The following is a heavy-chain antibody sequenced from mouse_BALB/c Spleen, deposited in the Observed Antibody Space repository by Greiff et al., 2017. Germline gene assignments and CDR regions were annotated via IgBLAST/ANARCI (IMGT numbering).Heavy chain of an antibody. Sequence: QVQLQQSGPELVRPGVSVKISCKGSSYTFTDYAMHWVKQSHAKSLEWIGVISTYYGNTNYNQKFKGKATMTVDKSSSTAYMELARLTSEDSAVYYCARSLTGSYFDYWGQGTTLTVSS. D-gene: IGHD4-1*01. CDR1: SYTFTDYA. J-gene: IGHJ2*01. CDR3: ARSLTGSYFDY. CDR2: ISTYYGNT. V-gene: IGHV1-67*01.